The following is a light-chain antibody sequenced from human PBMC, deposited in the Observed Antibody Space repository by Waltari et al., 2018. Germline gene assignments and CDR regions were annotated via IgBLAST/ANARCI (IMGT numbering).Light chain of an antibody. Sequence: EIVLTQSPGTLSLSPGERATLSCRASQRISSSYLSWYQQKPGQAPRLLIYGASSRATVIPDRFSGSGSGTDFTLTISRLEPEDFAVYYCQQYGSSIFTFGPGTKVDIK. J-gene: IGKJ3*01. CDR2: GAS. CDR3: QQYGSSIFT. V-gene: IGKV3-20*01. CDR1: QRISSSY.